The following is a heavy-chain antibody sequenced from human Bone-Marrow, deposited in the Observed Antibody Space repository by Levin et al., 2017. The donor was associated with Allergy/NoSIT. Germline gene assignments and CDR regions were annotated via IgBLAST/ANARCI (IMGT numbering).Heavy chain of an antibody. CDR3: ARTSSGWNGFDY. CDR1: GFTVSSNY. D-gene: IGHD6-19*01. J-gene: IGHJ4*02. CDR2: IYSGGST. Sequence: PGGSLRLSCAASGFTVSSNYMSWVRQAPGKGLEWVSVIYSGGSTYYADSVKGRFTISRDNSKNTLYLQMNSLSAEDTAVYYCARTSSGWNGFDYWGQGTLVTVSS. V-gene: IGHV3-53*01.